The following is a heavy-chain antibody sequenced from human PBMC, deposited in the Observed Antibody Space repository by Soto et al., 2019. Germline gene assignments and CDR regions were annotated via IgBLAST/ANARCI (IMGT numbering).Heavy chain of an antibody. CDR2: MDPNSGRT. CDR1: GYTFTSYD. V-gene: IGHV1-8*01. Sequence: QAQLVQSGAEVKKPGASVKVSCKASGYTFTSYDINWVRQAPGQGLEWLGWMDPNSGRTGYAQNFQGRGTMTRNISTHTAHMELSSVRSEDTAVYYCARERKFDFWRKGLDVWGQGTTVTVSS. CDR3: ARERKFDFWRKGLDV. D-gene: IGHD3-3*01. J-gene: IGHJ6*02.